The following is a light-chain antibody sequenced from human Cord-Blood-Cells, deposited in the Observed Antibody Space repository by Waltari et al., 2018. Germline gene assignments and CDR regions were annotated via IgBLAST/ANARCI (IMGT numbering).Light chain of an antibody. V-gene: IGLV2-23*01. CDR2: KGS. J-gene: IGLJ3*02. Sequence: QSALTQPASVSGSPGQSITISCTGTSSDVGSYNLVSWYQQHPGKAPKLMIYKGSKRPSGVSNLCSASKSGNTASLTISGLQAEDEADYYCCSYAGSSTWVFGGGTKLTVL. CDR1: SSDVGSYNL. CDR3: CSYAGSSTWV.